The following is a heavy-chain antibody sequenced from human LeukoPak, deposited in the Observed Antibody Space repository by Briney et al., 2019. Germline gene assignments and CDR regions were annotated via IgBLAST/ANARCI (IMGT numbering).Heavy chain of an antibody. CDR1: GGTFSSYA. D-gene: IGHD3-9*01. Sequence: GSSVKVSCKASGGTFSSYAISWVRQAPGQGLEWMGGIIPIFGKANYAQKFQGRVTITADKSTSTAYMELSSLRSEDTAVYYCARDSETGYSPYFDYWGQGTLVTVSS. CDR3: ARDSETGYSPYFDY. CDR2: IIPIFGKA. V-gene: IGHV1-69*06. J-gene: IGHJ4*02.